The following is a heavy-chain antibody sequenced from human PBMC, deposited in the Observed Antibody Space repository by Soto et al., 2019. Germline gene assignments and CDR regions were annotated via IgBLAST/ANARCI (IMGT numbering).Heavy chain of an antibody. D-gene: IGHD3-10*01. CDR1: GGSFSGYY. Sequence: SETLSLTCAVYGGSFSGYYWSWIRQPPGKGLEWIGEINHSGSTNYNPSLKSRFTISVDTSKNQFSLKLSSVTAADTAVYYCARRGSIRSGSYYKYYFDYWGQGTLVTVSS. CDR2: INHSGST. CDR3: ARRGSIRSGSYYKYYFDY. V-gene: IGHV4-34*01. J-gene: IGHJ4*02.